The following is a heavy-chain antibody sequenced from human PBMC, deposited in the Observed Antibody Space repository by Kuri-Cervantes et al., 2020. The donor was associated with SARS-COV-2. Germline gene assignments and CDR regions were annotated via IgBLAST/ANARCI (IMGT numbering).Heavy chain of an antibody. D-gene: IGHD6-6*01. J-gene: IGHJ4*02. CDR1: GGTFSSYA. V-gene: IGHV1-69*04. CDR2: IIPILGIA. Sequence: SVKVSCKASGGTFSSYAISWVRQAPGQGLEWMGRIIPILGIANYAQKFQGRVTITADKSTSTACMELSSLRSEDTAVYYCASLSPGESIAARPIDYWGQGTLVTVSS. CDR3: ASLSPGESIAARPIDY.